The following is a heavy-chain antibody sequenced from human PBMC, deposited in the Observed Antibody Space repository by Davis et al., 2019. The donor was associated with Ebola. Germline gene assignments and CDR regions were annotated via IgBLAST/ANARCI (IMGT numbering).Heavy chain of an antibody. CDR1: GGSISSGGYY. Sequence: PSETLSLTCTVSGGSISSGGYYWSWIRQHPGKGLEWIGYIYYSGSTYYNPSLKSRVTISVDTSKNQFSLKLSSVTAADTAVYYCARAAEEYYYGMDVWGQGTTVTVSS. J-gene: IGHJ6*02. CDR3: ARAAEEYYYGMDV. V-gene: IGHV4-31*03. CDR2: IYYSGST.